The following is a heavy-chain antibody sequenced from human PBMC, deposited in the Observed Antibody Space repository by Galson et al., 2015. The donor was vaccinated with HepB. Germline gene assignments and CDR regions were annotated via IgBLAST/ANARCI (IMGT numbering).Heavy chain of an antibody. J-gene: IGHJ4*02. CDR3: AKTYDSSGYYYVPFDY. D-gene: IGHD3-22*01. CDR1: GFTFSSYA. CDR2: ISGSGGST. V-gene: IGHV3-23*01. Sequence: SLRLSCAASGFTFSSYAMSWVRQAPGKGLEWVSAISGSGGSTYYADSVKGRFTISRDNSKNTLYLQMNSLRAEDTAVYYCAKTYDSSGYYYVPFDYWGQGTLVTVSS.